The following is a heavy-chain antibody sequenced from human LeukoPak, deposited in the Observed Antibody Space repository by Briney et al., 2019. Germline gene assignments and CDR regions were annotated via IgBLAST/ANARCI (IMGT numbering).Heavy chain of an antibody. Sequence: GGSLRLSCAASGFTSSSYSMNWVRQAPGKGLEWVSSISSSSSYIYYADSVKGRFTISRDNAKNSLYLQMNSLRAEDTAVYYCARLNSGWGFDYWGQGTLVTVSS. CDR2: ISSSSSYI. D-gene: IGHD6-19*01. J-gene: IGHJ4*02. CDR3: ARLNSGWGFDY. CDR1: GFTSSSYS. V-gene: IGHV3-21*01.